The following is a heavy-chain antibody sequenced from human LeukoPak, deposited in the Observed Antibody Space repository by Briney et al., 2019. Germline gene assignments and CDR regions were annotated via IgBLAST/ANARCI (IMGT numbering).Heavy chain of an antibody. CDR1: GGSISSSSYY. D-gene: IGHD4-17*01. CDR3: ARGYYGDYVNFQH. Sequence: SETLSLTCTVSGGSISSSSYYWGWIRQPPGKGLEWIGSIYYSGSTYYNPSLKSRVTISVDTSKNQFSLKLSSVTAADTAVYYCARGYYGDYVNFQHWGQGTLVTVSS. V-gene: IGHV4-39*07. J-gene: IGHJ1*01. CDR2: IYYSGST.